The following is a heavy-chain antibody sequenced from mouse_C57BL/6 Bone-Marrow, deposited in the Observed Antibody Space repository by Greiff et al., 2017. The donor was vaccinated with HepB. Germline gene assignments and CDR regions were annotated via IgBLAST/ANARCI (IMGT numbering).Heavy chain of an antibody. Sequence: EVKLVESGGDLVKPGGSLKLSCAASGFTFSSYGMSWVRQTPDKRLEWVATISSGGSYTYYPDSVKGRFTISRDNAKNTLYLQMSRLKSEDTAMYYCARRNYYGSSYSFDYWGQGTTLTVSS. J-gene: IGHJ2*01. CDR2: ISSGGSYT. V-gene: IGHV5-6*02. CDR3: ARRNYYGSSYSFDY. CDR1: GFTFSSYG. D-gene: IGHD1-1*01.